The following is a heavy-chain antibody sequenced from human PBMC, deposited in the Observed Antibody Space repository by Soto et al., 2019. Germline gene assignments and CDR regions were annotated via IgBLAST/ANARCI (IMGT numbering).Heavy chain of an antibody. CDR3: AIDLPTMDV. CDR1: GYTFTIYG. Sequence: QVQLVQSGAEVKKPGASVKVSCKASGYTFTIYGIRWVRQAPGQGLEWMGWIRAYNGNTNYAQKLQCSVTMTTDTSTSTAYMELRSLRSDDTAVSYCAIDLPTMDVWGQGTTVTVSS. J-gene: IGHJ6*02. CDR2: IRAYNGNT. V-gene: IGHV1-18*01.